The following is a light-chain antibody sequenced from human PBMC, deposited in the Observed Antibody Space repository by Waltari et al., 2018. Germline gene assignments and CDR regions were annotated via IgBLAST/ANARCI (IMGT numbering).Light chain of an antibody. V-gene: IGKV1-39*01. CDR2: VVS. CDR3: QQSDSLPLT. J-gene: IGKJ4*01. Sequence: DIHMTQSPSSLSASVGDRVTITCRASQNINKYLNWYYQKPGKAPKVLISVVSYLPTGVPSRFSGSGSGTDFTLTISSLQPEDFATYYCQQSDSLPLTFGGGTKVEIK. CDR1: QNINKY.